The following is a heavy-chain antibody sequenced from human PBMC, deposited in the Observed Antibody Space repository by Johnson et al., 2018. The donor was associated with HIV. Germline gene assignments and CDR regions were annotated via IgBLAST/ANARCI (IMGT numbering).Heavy chain of an antibody. CDR2: ISGSGGST. Sequence: VQLVESGGGLVQPGGSLRLSCAASGFSFGTYAMSWVRQAPGKGLQWVSGISGSGGSTYYADSVKGRFTLSRDNSKNTLYLQMNSLRDEDTAVYYCARRTVTALFDIWGQGTLVTVSS. CDR3: ARRTVTALFDI. V-gene: IGHV3-23*04. D-gene: IGHD4-17*01. CDR1: GFSFGTYA. J-gene: IGHJ3*02.